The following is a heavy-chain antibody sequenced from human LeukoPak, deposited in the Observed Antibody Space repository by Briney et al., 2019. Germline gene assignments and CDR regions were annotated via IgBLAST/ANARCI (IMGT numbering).Heavy chain of an antibody. Sequence: PGGSLRLSCAASGFIFSRYSMNWVRQAPGKGLEWVSSISASGSYSDYANSVTGRFTISRDNAKNSLYLQMNSLRAGDTAVYYCARDQSMDVWGQGASVTVSS. V-gene: IGHV3-21*01. CDR2: ISASGSYS. CDR1: GFIFSRYS. CDR3: ARDQSMDV. J-gene: IGHJ6*02.